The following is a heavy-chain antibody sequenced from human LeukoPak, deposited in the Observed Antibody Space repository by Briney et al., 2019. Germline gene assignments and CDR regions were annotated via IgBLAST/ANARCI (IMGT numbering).Heavy chain of an antibody. CDR2: ISYDGSNK. CDR3: AKDSSGWYGY. CDR1: GFTFSSYG. J-gene: IGHJ4*02. Sequence: GGSLRLSCAASGFTFSSYGMPWVRQAPGKGLEWVAVISYDGSNKYYADSVKGRFTISRDNSKNTLYLQMNSLRAEDTAVYYCAKDSSGWYGYWGQGTLVTVSS. V-gene: IGHV3-30*18. D-gene: IGHD6-19*01.